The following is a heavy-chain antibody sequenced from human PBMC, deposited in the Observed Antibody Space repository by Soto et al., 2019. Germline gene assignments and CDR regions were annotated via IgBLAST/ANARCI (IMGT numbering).Heavy chain of an antibody. CDR2: ISSNGGGT. J-gene: IGHJ6*02. CDR1: GFTFSSYA. CDR3: ARSYGDHGYLYYYYGMDV. V-gene: IGHV3-64*02. D-gene: IGHD4-17*01. Sequence: PGGSLRLSCAASGFTFSSYAMHWVRQAPGKGLEYVSAISSNGGGTYYADSVKGRFTISRDNSKNTLYLQMGSLRTEDMAVYYCARSYGDHGYLYYYYGMDVWGQGTTVTVSS.